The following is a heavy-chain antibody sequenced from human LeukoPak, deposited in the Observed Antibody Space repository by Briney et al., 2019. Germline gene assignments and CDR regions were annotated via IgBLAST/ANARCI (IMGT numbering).Heavy chain of an antibody. J-gene: IGHJ6*02. Sequence: GGSLRLSCAASGFTFSSYWMSWVRQAPGKGLEWVANIKQDGSEKYYVDSVKGRFTISRDNAKNSLYLQMNSLRAEDTAVYYCARDPWKYSSGSDYYYYYGMDVWGQGTTVTVSS. CDR2: IKQDGSEK. V-gene: IGHV3-7*01. D-gene: IGHD6-19*01. CDR1: GFTFSSYW. CDR3: ARDPWKYSSGSDYYYYYGMDV.